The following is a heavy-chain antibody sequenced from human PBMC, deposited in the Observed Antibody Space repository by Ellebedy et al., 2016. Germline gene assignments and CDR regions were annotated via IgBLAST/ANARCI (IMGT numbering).Heavy chain of an antibody. CDR1: GASFSGYS. J-gene: IGHJ6*02. Sequence: SETLSLXXVVYGASFSGYSWTWIRQPPGRGLEWLGEIDQSGITNYNPSLKRRVTISIDRSKNQFSLKLSPVTAADTALYYCARGPPITMVRRLVGMDVWGQGTTVTVSS. CDR3: ARGPPITMVRRLVGMDV. D-gene: IGHD3-10*01. V-gene: IGHV4-34*01. CDR2: IDQSGIT.